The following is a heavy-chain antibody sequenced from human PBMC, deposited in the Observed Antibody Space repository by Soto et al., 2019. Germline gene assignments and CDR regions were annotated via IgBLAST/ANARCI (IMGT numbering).Heavy chain of an antibody. CDR2: SSAYNVNT. V-gene: IGHV1-18*04. CDR3: ARDYRDIVVVPAAKSYYYYGLDV. D-gene: IGHD2-2*01. Sequence: SVKVSCKASGYTFTSYGTSWVRQAPGQGLEWMGWSSAYNVNTNYAQKLQGRVTMTTDTSTSTAYMELRSLRSDDTAVYYCARDYRDIVVVPAAKSYYYYGLDVWGQGTTVTVSS. J-gene: IGHJ6*02. CDR1: GYTFTSYG.